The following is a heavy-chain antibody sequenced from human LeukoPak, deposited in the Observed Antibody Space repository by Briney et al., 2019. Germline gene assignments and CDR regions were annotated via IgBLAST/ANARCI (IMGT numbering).Heavy chain of an antibody. V-gene: IGHV3-48*02. J-gene: IGHJ4*02. CDR1: GXXXXXXX. Sequence: PGGSLRLSCEAXGXXXXXXXXXXXXXAXGXXXXXVXXXXPXXTTXYYXNSXKGRFTISRDNDKNSLYLQMNSLRDEDTAVYYXAXLKHNVNTGTYYADYWGQGTLVTVSS. D-gene: IGHD1-26*01. CDR3: AXLKHNVNTGTYYADY. CDR2: XXPXXTTX.